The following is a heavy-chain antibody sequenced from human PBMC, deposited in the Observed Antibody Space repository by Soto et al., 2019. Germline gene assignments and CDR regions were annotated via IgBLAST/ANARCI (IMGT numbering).Heavy chain of an antibody. Sequence: SETLSLTCAVYGGFLSESYWNWIRQPPGKGLEWIGEINHVGGTNDNPSLKSRVTMSVDTSQNQFSLRLISVTAADTAMYFCVRIRYQLPSAVLWLDPWGQGTLVTVS. CDR1: GGFLSESY. D-gene: IGHD3-16*01. CDR3: VRIRYQLPSAVLWLDP. V-gene: IGHV4-34*01. CDR2: INHVGGT. J-gene: IGHJ5*02.